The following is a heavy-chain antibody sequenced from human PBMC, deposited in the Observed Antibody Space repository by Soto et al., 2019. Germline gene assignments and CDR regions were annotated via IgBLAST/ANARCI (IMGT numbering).Heavy chain of an antibody. CDR3: ARGGRTGNFGMAG. V-gene: IGHV1-69*01. CDR2: IIPMFGTT. D-gene: IGHD3-10*01. CDR1: GGTFDNYA. J-gene: IGHJ6*01. Sequence: QVQLVQSGAEVKKPGSSVKVSCKASGGTFDNYAISWVRQAPGLGLEWMGGIIPMFGTTNYVQKFQDRVTITADESTSTAYTELRSLRSDDTALYYCARGGRTGNFGMAGWGQGTRVTVSS.